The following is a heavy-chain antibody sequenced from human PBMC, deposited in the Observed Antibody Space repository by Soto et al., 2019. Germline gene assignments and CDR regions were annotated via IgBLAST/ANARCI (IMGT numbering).Heavy chain of an antibody. CDR3: AKDPPTTGTTFDY. CDR1: GFTFSSYA. D-gene: IGHD1-1*01. Sequence: GGSLRLSCAASGFTFSSYAMSWVRQAPGKGLEWVSAISGSGGSTYYADSVKGRFTISRDNSKNMLFLQINGLRAEDTAVYYCAKDPPTTGTTFDYWGRGTLVTVSS. V-gene: IGHV3-23*01. CDR2: ISGSGGST. J-gene: IGHJ4*02.